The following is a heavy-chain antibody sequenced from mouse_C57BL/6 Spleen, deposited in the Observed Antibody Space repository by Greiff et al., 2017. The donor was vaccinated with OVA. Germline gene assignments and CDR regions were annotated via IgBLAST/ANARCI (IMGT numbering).Heavy chain of an antibody. J-gene: IGHJ2*01. CDR2: INPNNGGT. Sequence: VQLKQSGPELVKPGASVKMSCKASGYTFTDYNMHWVKQSHGKSLEWIGYINPNNGGTSYNQKFKGKATLTVNKSSSTAYMELRSLTSEDSAVYYCARYRVFPYYFDYWGQGTTLTVSS. V-gene: IGHV1-22*01. CDR1: GYTFTDYN. CDR3: ARYRVFPYYFDY.